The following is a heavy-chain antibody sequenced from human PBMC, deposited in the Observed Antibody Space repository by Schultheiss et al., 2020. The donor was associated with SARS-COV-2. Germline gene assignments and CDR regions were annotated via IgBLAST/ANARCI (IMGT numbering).Heavy chain of an antibody. D-gene: IGHD3-22*01. CDR3: ARGGEYYYDSSGYTPDY. CDR1: GFSFSRYW. V-gene: IGHV3-74*01. J-gene: IGHJ4*02. CDR2: ISGDGRDT. Sequence: GGSLRLSCAASGFSFSRYWMHWVRQAPGKGLVWVSRISGDGRDTRYADSVEGRFTISRDNSKNTLYLQMNSLRAEDTAVYYCARGGEYYYDSSGYTPDYWGQGTLVTVSS.